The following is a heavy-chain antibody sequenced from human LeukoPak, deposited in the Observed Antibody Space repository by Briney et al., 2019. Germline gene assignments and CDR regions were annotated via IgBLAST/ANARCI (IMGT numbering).Heavy chain of an antibody. D-gene: IGHD6-13*01. J-gene: IGHJ3*02. CDR2: IKQDGSEK. V-gene: IGHV3-7*01. CDR1: GFTFSSYW. CDR3: ARVPKAAAGAFDI. Sequence: GGSLRLSCAASGFTFSSYWMSWVRQAPGKGLEWVANIKQDGSEKYYVDSVKGRFTISRDNAKNSLYLQMNSLRAEDTAVYYCARVPKAAAGAFDIWGQGTMVTVSS.